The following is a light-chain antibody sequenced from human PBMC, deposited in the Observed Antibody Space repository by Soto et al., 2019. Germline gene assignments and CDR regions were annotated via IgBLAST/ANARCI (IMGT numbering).Light chain of an antibody. CDR3: QQYGSSPTWT. Sequence: EIVLTQSPGTLSLSPGERATLSCRASQSVSSSYLAWYQQKPGQAPRLLIYGASSRATGIPDRFSGSGSGTAFTLTISRLEPEDFAVYYCQQYGSSPTWTFGQGTKVEIK. CDR2: GAS. V-gene: IGKV3-20*01. J-gene: IGKJ1*01. CDR1: QSVSSSY.